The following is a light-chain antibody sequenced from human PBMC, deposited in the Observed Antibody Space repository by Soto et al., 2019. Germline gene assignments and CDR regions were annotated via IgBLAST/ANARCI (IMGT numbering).Light chain of an antibody. CDR1: TSNLGGNT. CDR2: TNN. V-gene: IGLV1-44*01. CDR3: AAWDDSLNAVV. Sequence: QSVLTQPPSVSGTPGHKVSISCSGSTSNLGGNTVNWYQQLPGTAPKLLIYTNNHRPSGVPDRFSGSKSGTSASLAISGLGSEDEAEFYCAAWDDSLNAVVFGGGTKLTVL. J-gene: IGLJ2*01.